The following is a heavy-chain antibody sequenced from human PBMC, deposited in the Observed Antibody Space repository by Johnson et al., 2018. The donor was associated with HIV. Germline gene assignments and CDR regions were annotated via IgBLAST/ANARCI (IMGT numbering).Heavy chain of an antibody. CDR1: GFTFSDYY. V-gene: IGHV3-11*04. D-gene: IGHD2-21*02. J-gene: IGHJ3*02. CDR2: ISSSGSTI. CDR3: ARVLAYCGGDCSPGAFDI. Sequence: QVQLVESGGGLVKPGGSLRLSCAASGFTFSDYYLTWIRQAPGKGLEWISYISSSGSTIYYADSVKGRFTISRDNAKNSLYLQMNSLRAEDTAVYYCARVLAYCGGDCSPGAFDIWGQGTMVTVSS.